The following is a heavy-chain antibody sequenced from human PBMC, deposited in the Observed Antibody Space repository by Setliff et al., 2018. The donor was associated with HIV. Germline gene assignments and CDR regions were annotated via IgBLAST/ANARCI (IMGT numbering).Heavy chain of an antibody. Sequence: SETLSLTCNVSGGSISSGSYYWSWIRQPAGKELEWIGYIHSSGSTIYSASLKSRVSISVDTSKNQVSLRLSSVTAADTAVYHCSRGSYYMNVWGKGTTVTVSS. CDR2: IHSSGST. D-gene: IGHD3-16*01. CDR3: SRGSYYMNV. CDR1: GGSISSGSYY. V-gene: IGHV4-61*09. J-gene: IGHJ6*03.